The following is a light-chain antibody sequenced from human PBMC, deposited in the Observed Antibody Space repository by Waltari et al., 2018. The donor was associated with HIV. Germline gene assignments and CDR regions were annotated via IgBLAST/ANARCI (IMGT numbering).Light chain of an antibody. Sequence: EMVMTQSPATLSVSPGDRATLSCRASQSVSSNLAWYQQKPGQAPRLLIYDASTRATGIPARFSGSGAGTEFTLTFSSLQSEDSAVDYCQQYNNWYTFAQGTKLEIK. CDR3: QQYNNWYT. CDR1: QSVSSN. CDR2: DAS. V-gene: IGKV3D-15*01. J-gene: IGKJ2*01.